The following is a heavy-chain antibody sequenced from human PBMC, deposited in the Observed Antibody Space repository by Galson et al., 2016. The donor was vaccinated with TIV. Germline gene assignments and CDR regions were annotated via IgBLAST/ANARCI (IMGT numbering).Heavy chain of an antibody. J-gene: IGHJ3*01. CDR1: GFSLRTTGVG. CDR3: AHIRITLIPDAFYV. Sequence: PALVKPTQTLTLTCSFSGFSLRTTGVGVGWIRQPPGGALKWLGVIYWDDDKRYGPSLNNRLTLTGDTSKNQVVLTMTNLDPVDTGTYFCAHIRITLIPDAFYVWGQGTVVTVSS. D-gene: IGHD2/OR15-2a*01. V-gene: IGHV2-5*05. CDR2: IYWDDDK.